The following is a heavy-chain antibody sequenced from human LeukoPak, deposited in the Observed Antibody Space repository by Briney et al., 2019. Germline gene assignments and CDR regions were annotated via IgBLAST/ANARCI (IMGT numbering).Heavy chain of an antibody. CDR3: ARHLSDSIMVLVYYFDY. CDR1: GFGFSSSW. Sequence: GESLKISCYGSGFGFSSSWIGWVRQMPGKGLERMGRIDPSDSYTNYSPSFQGHVTISADKSISTAYLQWSSLKASDSAIYYCARHLSDSIMVLVYYFDYWGQGTLVTVSS. D-gene: IGHD2-8*01. J-gene: IGHJ4*02. V-gene: IGHV5-10-1*01. CDR2: IDPSDSYT.